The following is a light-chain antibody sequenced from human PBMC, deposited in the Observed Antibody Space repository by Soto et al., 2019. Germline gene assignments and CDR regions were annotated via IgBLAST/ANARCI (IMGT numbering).Light chain of an antibody. CDR3: QQYGGSPFT. Sequence: EIVLTQTPGTLSLSPGERATLSCRASQSVSVNYLAWYQQKGGQAPRLLIYAASTRATGVPDRFSGTGSGTDFALTISRLETDASAVYYCQQYGGSPFTFGPGTKVDIK. CDR1: QSVSVNY. V-gene: IGKV3-20*01. J-gene: IGKJ3*01. CDR2: AAS.